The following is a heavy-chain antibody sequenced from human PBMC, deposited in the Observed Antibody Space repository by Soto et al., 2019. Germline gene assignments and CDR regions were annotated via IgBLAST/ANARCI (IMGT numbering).Heavy chain of an antibody. D-gene: IGHD2-2*01. Sequence: SETLSLTCTVSGGSISSYYWSWIRQPPGKGLEWIGYIYYSGSTNYNPSLKSRVTISVDTSKNQFSLKLSSVTAADTAVYYCARGMMVGYCSSTSCYAKWIQAPYYGMDVWGQGTTVTVSS. V-gene: IGHV4-59*01. J-gene: IGHJ6*02. CDR3: ARGMMVGYCSSTSCYAKWIQAPYYGMDV. CDR1: GGSISSYY. CDR2: IYYSGST.